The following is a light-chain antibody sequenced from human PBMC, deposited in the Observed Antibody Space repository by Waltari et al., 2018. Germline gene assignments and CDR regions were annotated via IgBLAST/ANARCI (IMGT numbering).Light chain of an antibody. J-gene: IGKJ4*01. CDR2: DPS. Sequence: EILLTQSPVTLSVSPGERATLSCTASQSVRSYLAWYQQKPGQAPRLLIYDPSNRASGIPARFSGSGSGTDFTLTISNVEPEDFAVYYCQQRHDWPLNFGGGTKLEIK. CDR3: QQRHDWPLN. CDR1: QSVRSY. V-gene: IGKV3-11*01.